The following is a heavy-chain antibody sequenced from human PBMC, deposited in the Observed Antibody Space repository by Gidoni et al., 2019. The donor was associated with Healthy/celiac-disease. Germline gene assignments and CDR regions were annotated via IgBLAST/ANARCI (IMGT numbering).Heavy chain of an antibody. J-gene: IGHJ4*02. CDR3: ARAITGTTFSFDY. CDR1: GGTFSSYA. V-gene: IGHV1-69*06. CDR2: IIPIFGTA. D-gene: IGHD1-7*01. Sequence: VQLVQSGAEAKKPGSSVKVSCKASGGTFSSYAISWVRRAAGQGLEWMGGIIPIFGTANYAQKFQGRVTITADKSTSTAYMELSSLRSEDTAVYYCARAITGTTFSFDYWGQGTLVTVSS.